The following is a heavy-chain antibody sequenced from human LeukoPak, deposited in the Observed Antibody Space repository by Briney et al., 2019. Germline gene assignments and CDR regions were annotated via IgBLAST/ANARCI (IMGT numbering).Heavy chain of an antibody. J-gene: IGHJ4*02. Sequence: SETLSLTCAVYGGSFSGYYWSWIRQPPGKGLEWIGEINHSGSTNYNPSLKSRVTISVDTSKNQFSLKLSSVTAADTAVYYCASLAGTGGYWGQGTLVTVSS. CDR3: ASLAGTGGY. V-gene: IGHV4-34*01. CDR2: INHSGST. CDR1: GGSFSGYY. D-gene: IGHD1-14*01.